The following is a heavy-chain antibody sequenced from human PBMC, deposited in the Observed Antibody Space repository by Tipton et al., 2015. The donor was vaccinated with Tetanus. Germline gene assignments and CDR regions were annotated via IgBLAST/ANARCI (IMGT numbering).Heavy chain of an antibody. Sequence: SLRLSCATSGLFFKNAWLNWVRQAPGKGLEWVGRIKSKADSGTTDCSARVKGRSSISRDDAKAPLFLQMNSLKTADTAVYYCAASGIVGSGCRVDSWGRGTLVVVSS. J-gene: IGHJ4*02. D-gene: IGHD2-21*01. CDR1: GLFFKNAW. CDR2: IKSKADSGTT. V-gene: IGHV3-15*07. CDR3: AASGIVGSGCRVDS.